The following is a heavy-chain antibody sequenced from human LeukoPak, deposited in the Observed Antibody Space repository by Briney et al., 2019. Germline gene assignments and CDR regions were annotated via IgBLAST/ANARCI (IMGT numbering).Heavy chain of an antibody. J-gene: IGHJ4*02. CDR2: ISYDGSNK. V-gene: IGHV3-30*03. CDR1: GFTFSSYG. CDR3: VRDWAPASMQAAPFDC. Sequence: GGSLRLSCAASGFTFSSYGMHWVRQAPGKGLEWVAVISYDGSNKDYADSVKGRFTVSRDNAKNTLYLQMNSLRLEDTAVYYCVRDWAPASMQAAPFDCWGQGTLVTVSS. D-gene: IGHD2/OR15-2a*01.